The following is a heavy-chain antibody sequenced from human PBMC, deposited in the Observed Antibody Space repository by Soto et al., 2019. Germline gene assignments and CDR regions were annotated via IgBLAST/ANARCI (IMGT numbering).Heavy chain of an antibody. CDR2: IKGDGSEK. CDR1: GFTFSNFW. CDR3: GRDEVRNGVGV. J-gene: IGHJ6*02. Sequence: EARVVESGGGLVQPGGSLRLSCVASGFTFSNFWMSWVRQAPGKGLEWVANIKGDGSEKRYVDSLKGRITISRDDAKELVYLRMNSLRVEDTALYYCGRDEVRNGVGVWGQGTTVTVSS. V-gene: IGHV3-7*01.